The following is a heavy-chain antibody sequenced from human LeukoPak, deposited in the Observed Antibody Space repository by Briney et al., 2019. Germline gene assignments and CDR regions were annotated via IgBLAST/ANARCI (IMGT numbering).Heavy chain of an antibody. J-gene: IGHJ4*02. V-gene: IGHV3-30*18. Sequence: GGSLRLSCAPSGFTFSSYGMHWVGQAPGKGLEWVAVISYDGSNKYYADSVKGRFTISRDNSKNTLYLQMNSLRAEDTAVYYCAKENGYSYEAPRDYFDYWGQGTLVTVSS. D-gene: IGHD5-18*01. CDR3: AKENGYSYEAPRDYFDY. CDR1: GFTFSSYG. CDR2: ISYDGSNK.